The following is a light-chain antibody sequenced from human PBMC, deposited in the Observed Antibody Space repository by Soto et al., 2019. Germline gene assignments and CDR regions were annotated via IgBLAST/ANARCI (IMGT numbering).Light chain of an antibody. CDR1: SSNIGSNT. Sequence: QSALTQPPSASGTPGQRVTISCSGSSSNIGSNTVNWYQQLPGTAPKLLIYSNHQRPSGVPDRFSGSKSGTSASLAISGLQSEDEADYYCAAWDDSLNGLFGGGTKVTVL. J-gene: IGLJ2*01. CDR2: SNH. CDR3: AAWDDSLNGL. V-gene: IGLV1-44*01.